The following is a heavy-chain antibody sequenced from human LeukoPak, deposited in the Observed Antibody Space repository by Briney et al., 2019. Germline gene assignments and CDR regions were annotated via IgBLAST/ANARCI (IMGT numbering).Heavy chain of an antibody. CDR1: GFTASNNY. J-gene: IGHJ5*02. D-gene: IGHD4/OR15-4a*01. V-gene: IGHV3-66*01. Sequence: AGGSLRLSCAASGFTASNNYMNWVRQAPGKGLEWVSLIYSGGDTHYADSVKGRFTISRDSSKNTLYLQMNRLRAEDTAVYYCARDPPAVRTNTYAWGQGTLVTVSS. CDR2: IYSGGDT. CDR3: ARDPPAVRTNTYA.